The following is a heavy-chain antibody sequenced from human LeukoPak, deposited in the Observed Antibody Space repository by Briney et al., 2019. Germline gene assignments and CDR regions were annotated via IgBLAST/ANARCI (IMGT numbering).Heavy chain of an antibody. CDR3: AKTRILTYYDILTVPGSPDYYYYMDV. V-gene: IGHV3-30*18. D-gene: IGHD3-9*01. Sequence: PGGSLRLSCAASGLTFSSYGMHWVRQAPGKGLEWVAVISYDGSNKYYADSVKGRFTISRDNSKNTLYLQMNSLRAEDTAVYYCAKTRILTYYDILTVPGSPDYYYYMDVWGKGTTVTVSS. CDR1: GLTFSSYG. CDR2: ISYDGSNK. J-gene: IGHJ6*03.